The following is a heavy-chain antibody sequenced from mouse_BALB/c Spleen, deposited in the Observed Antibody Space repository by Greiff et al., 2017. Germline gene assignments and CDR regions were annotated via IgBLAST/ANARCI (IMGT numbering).Heavy chain of an antibody. V-gene: IGHV3-6*02. CDR1: GYSITSGYY. Sequence: EVQLQESGPGLVKPSQSLSLTCSVTGYSITSGYYWNWIRQFPGNKLEWMGYISYDGSNNYNPSLKNRISITRDTSKNQFFLKLNSVTTEDTATYYCARDPAYDYNHAMDYWGQGTSVTVSS. CDR2: ISYDGSN. D-gene: IGHD2-4*01. J-gene: IGHJ4*01. CDR3: ARDPAYDYNHAMDY.